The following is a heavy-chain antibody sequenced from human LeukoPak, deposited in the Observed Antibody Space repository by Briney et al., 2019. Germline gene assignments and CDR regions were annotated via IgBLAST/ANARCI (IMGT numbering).Heavy chain of an antibody. CDR3: AREESKLEPSY. D-gene: IGHD1-1*01. CDR1: GFTFSSYA. V-gene: IGHV3-21*01. J-gene: IGHJ4*02. CDR2: ITSSSSSI. Sequence: PGGSLRLSCAASGFTFSSYAIHWVRQAPGKGLEWVSSITSSSSSIYYADSLKGRFTISRDNAKNSLYLQMNSLRAEDTAVYYCAREESKLEPSYWGQGTLVTVSS.